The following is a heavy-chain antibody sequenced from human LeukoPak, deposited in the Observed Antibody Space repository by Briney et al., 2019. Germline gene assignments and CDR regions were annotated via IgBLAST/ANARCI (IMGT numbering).Heavy chain of an antibody. CDR1: GGTFSSYA. V-gene: IGHV1-69*05. D-gene: IGHD3-10*01. Sequence: SVKVSCKASGGTFSSYAISWVRQAPGQGLEWMGGIIPIFATANYAQKFQGRVTITTDESTSTAYMELSSLRSEDTAVYYCARSVSGSYYNHYYYYYYMDVWGKGTTVTVSS. CDR2: IIPIFATA. J-gene: IGHJ6*03. CDR3: ARSVSGSYYNHYYYYYYMDV.